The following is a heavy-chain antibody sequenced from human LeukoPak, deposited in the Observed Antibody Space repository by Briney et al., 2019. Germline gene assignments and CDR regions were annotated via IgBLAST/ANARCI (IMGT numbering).Heavy chain of an antibody. Sequence: GASVKVSCKASGYTFTSYGISWVRQAPGQGLEWMGWISAYNGNTNYAQKLQGRVTMTADTSTSTAYMELRSLRSDDTAVYDCAREYYYDSSGYDENAFDIRGQGTMVTVSS. D-gene: IGHD3-22*01. V-gene: IGHV1-18*01. J-gene: IGHJ3*02. CDR3: AREYYYDSSGYDENAFDI. CDR2: ISAYNGNT. CDR1: GYTFTSYG.